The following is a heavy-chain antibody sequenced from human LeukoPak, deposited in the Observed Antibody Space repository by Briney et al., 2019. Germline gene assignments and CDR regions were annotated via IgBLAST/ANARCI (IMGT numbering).Heavy chain of an antibody. CDR2: ISWNSGSI. CDR1: GFTFDDYA. CDR3: AKEGEVVVAATSPHFDY. J-gene: IGHJ4*02. V-gene: IGHV3-9*01. D-gene: IGHD2-15*01. Sequence: GRSLRLSCAASGFTFDDYAMHWVRQAPGKGLEWVSGISWNSGSIGYADSVKGRFTISRDNAKNSLYLQMNTLRTEDTAVYFCAKEGEVVVAATSPHFDYWGQGTLVTVSS.